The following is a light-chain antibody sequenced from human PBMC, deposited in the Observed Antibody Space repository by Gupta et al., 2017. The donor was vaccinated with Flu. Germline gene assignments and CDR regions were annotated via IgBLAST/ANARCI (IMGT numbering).Light chain of an antibody. V-gene: IGLV2-14*01. Sequence: GTNSDIGAYNYVSWYQQHPGKDPKLMIFEVNNRPSGISNRFSGSKSGYTASLIISGLQAEDEALYYCSSYTGSYTLFGGGTRLTVL. CDR3: SSYTGSYTL. CDR1: NSDIGAYNY. J-gene: IGLJ2*01. CDR2: EVN.